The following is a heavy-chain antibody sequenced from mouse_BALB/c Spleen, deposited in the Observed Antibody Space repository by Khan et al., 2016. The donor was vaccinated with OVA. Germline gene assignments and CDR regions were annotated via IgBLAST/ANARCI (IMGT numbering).Heavy chain of an antibody. J-gene: IGHJ3*02. CDR2: IYPGDGDT. Sequence: QVQLQQSGAELARPGASVKLSCKASGYTLTSYWMQWVKQRPGQGLEWIGAIYPGDGDTRYTQKFKGKATLTADKSSSTAYMQLSSLASEDSAVYYCATIYYDYGWGQGTLVTVSA. CDR3: ATIYYDYG. D-gene: IGHD2-4*01. CDR1: GYTLTSYW. V-gene: IGHV1-87*01.